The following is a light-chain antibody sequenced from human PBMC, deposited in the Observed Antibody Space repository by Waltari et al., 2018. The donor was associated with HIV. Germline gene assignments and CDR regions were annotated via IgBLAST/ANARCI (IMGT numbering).Light chain of an antibody. Sequence: DIQMTQSPFSLSASVGDSVPLTCRASQNITTYLSLYQQKPGKAPLLLLYAASTLQSGVASRFSGSGSGTDFTLTISSLQPGDFASYYCQQTYSLPLTFGGGTKVVIK. J-gene: IGKJ4*01. V-gene: IGKV1-39*01. CDR1: QNITTY. CDR2: AAS. CDR3: QQTYSLPLT.